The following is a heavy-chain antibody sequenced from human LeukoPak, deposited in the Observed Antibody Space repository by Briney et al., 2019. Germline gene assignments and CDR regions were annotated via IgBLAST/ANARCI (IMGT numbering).Heavy chain of an antibody. CDR2: INPNSGGT. D-gene: IGHD6-19*01. Sequence: ASVKVSCKASGYTFTGYYMLWVRQAPGQGLEWMGWINPNSGGTNYAQKFQGRVTMTRDTSISTAYMELSRLRSDDTAVYYCAREGYSSGNFDYWGQGTLVTVSS. V-gene: IGHV1-2*02. CDR1: GYTFTGYY. J-gene: IGHJ4*02. CDR3: AREGYSSGNFDY.